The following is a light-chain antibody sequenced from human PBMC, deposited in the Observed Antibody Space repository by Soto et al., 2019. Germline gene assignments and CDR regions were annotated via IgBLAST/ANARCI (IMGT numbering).Light chain of an antibody. CDR3: QQSFSTLWT. CDR1: QSISSY. V-gene: IGKV1-39*01. J-gene: IGKJ1*01. Sequence: DIQMNQSPSSLSASVGDRVTITCRASQSISSYLNWYQQKPGKAPKLLIYAASSLQSGVPSRFSGSVSGTDFTLTISSLQPEDSATYYCQQSFSTLWTFGQGTKVDIK. CDR2: AAS.